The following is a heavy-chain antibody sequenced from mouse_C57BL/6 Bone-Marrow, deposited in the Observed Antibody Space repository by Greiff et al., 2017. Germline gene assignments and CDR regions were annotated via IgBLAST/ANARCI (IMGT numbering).Heavy chain of an antibody. CDR2: IRNKANNHAT. V-gene: IGHV6-6*01. CDR3: TRSYYSNFYYAMDY. Sequence: EVHLVESGGGLVQPGGSMKLSCAASGFTFSDAWMDWVRQSPEKGLEWVAEIRNKANNHATYYAESVKGRFTISRDDSKSSVYLQMNSLRAEDTGIYYCTRSYYSNFYYAMDYWGQGTSVTVSS. CDR1: GFTFSDAW. D-gene: IGHD2-5*01. J-gene: IGHJ4*01.